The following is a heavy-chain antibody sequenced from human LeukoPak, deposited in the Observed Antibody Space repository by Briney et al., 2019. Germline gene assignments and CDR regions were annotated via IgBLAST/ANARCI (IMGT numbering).Heavy chain of an antibody. V-gene: IGHV1-2*02. Sequence: ASVKLSCEVSGYTFTGDYMHWVRHAPGQGREWMGWISPTIGGTNYAKKFQGRVTMTRDTSISTAYMALSRLRSDDTAVYYCARGPYNYDSSGYTNFDYWGQGTLVTVSS. CDR1: GYTFTGDY. CDR2: ISPTIGGT. D-gene: IGHD3-22*01. J-gene: IGHJ4*02. CDR3: ARGPYNYDSSGYTNFDY.